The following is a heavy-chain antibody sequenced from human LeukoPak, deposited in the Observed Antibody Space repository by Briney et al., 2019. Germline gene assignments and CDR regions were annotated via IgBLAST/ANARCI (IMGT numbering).Heavy chain of an antibody. CDR3: AREGYSYGEFDY. D-gene: IGHD5-18*01. V-gene: IGHV3-53*01. CDR2: IYSGGST. Sequence: GGSLRLSCAASGFTVGSNYMSWVRQAPGKGLEWVSVIYSGGSTYYADSVKGRFTISRDNSKNTLYLQMNSLRAEDTAVYYCAREGYSYGEFDYWGQGTLVTVSS. CDR1: GFTVGSNY. J-gene: IGHJ4*02.